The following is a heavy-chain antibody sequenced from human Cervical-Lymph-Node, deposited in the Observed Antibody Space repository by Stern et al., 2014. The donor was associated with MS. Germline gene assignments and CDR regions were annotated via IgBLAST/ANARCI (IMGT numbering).Heavy chain of an antibody. CDR3: ARLYDSSDYCSLGY. CDR2: MNPNSGNT. J-gene: IGHJ4*02. D-gene: IGHD3-22*01. V-gene: IGHV1-8*01. Sequence: VQLVESGAEVKKPGASVKVSCEASGYTFTSTDINWVRQATGQGLEWMGWMNPNSGNTGYAQKFQGRVTMTRNTSISTAYLELSSLRSEDTAVYYCARLYDSSDYCSLGYWGQGTLVTVSS. CDR1: GYTFTSTD.